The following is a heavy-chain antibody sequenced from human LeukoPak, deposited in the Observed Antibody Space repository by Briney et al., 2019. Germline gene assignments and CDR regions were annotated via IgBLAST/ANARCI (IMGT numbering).Heavy chain of an antibody. CDR2: INHSGST. V-gene: IGHV4-34*01. D-gene: IGHD1-7*01. CDR1: GGSFSGYY. J-gene: IGHJ4*02. Sequence: SETLSLTCAVYGGSFSGYYWSWIRQPPGKGLEWIGEINHSGSTNYNPSLKSRVTISVDTSKNQFSLKLSSVTAADTAVYYCARVGITGTTIDYWGQGTLVTVSS. CDR3: ARVGITGTTIDY.